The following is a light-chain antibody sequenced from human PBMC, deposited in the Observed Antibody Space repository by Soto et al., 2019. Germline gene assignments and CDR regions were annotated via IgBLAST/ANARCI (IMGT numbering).Light chain of an antibody. J-gene: IGLJ3*02. CDR1: SSNTGAGYD. Sequence: QSVLTQPPSVSGAPGQRVTISCTGSSSNTGAGYDVHWYQQFPGMAPKLLIFGNYERPSGVPDRFSGSKSGASASLASSGLQTEDEADYYCQSYDTSLNDWVFGGGTKLTVL. V-gene: IGLV1-40*01. CDR3: QSYDTSLNDWV. CDR2: GNY.